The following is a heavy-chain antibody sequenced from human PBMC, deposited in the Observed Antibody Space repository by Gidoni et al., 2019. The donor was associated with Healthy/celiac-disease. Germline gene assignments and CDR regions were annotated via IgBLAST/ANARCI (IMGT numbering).Heavy chain of an antibody. CDR1: GFTFSSYD. D-gene: IGHD4-17*01. V-gene: IGHV3-13*05. J-gene: IGHJ2*01. CDR2: IGTAGDP. Sequence: EVQLVESGGGLVQPGGSLRLSCAASGFTFSSYDMHWVRQATGKGLEWVSAIGTAGDPYYPGSVKGRFTISRENAKNSLYLQMNSLRAGDTAVYYCARERSYGDYWYFDLWGRGTLVTVSS. CDR3: ARERSYGDYWYFDL.